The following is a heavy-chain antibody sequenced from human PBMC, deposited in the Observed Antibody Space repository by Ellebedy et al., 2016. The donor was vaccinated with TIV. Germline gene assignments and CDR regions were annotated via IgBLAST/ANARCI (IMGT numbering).Heavy chain of an antibody. CDR1: GFSLSNSF. CDR2: LTADGRST. V-gene: IGHV3-23*01. J-gene: IGHJ4*02. CDR3: RPGHYSDA. Sequence: GGSLRLXXAASGFSLSNSFMSWIRQAPGKGLEWVSTLTADGRSTYLADSVKGRFTISRDNSKNTVYLQMNSLRSEDTAVYYCRPGHYSDAWGQGTLVTVSS.